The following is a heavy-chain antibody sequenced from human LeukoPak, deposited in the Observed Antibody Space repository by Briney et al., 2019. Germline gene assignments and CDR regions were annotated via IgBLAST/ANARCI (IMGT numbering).Heavy chain of an antibody. J-gene: IGHJ4*02. CDR3: ARDQGGSGN. V-gene: IGHV4-34*01. Sequence: SETLSLTCAVYGGSFSGYYWSWIRQPPGKGLEWIGEINHSGSTNYNPSLKSRVTISVDTSKNQFSLKLSSVTAADTAVYYCARDQGGSGNWGLGSLVTVSS. CDR2: INHSGST. CDR1: GGSFSGYY. D-gene: IGHD3-10*01.